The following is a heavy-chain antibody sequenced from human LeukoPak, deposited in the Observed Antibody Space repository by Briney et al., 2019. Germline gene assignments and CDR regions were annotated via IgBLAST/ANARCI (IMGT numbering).Heavy chain of an antibody. V-gene: IGHV3-30*18. CDR1: GFTFSSYG. CDR3: AKDLGYCTNGVCSGSGFDY. CDR2: ISYGGSNK. D-gene: IGHD2-8*01. J-gene: IGHJ4*02. Sequence: GGSLRLSCAASGFTFSSYGMHWVRQAPGKGLEWVAVISYGGSNKYYADSVKGRFTISRDNSKNTLYLQMNSLRAEDTAVYYCAKDLGYCTNGVCSGSGFDYWGQGTLVTVSS.